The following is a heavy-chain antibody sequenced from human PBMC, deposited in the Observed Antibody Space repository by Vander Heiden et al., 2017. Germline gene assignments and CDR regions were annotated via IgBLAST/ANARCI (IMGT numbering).Heavy chain of an antibody. CDR2: IWYDGSNK. J-gene: IGHJ4*02. V-gene: IGHV3-33*01. CDR1: GFTFSSLG. D-gene: IGHD3-22*01. Sequence: QVQLVESGGGVVQHGRSLRLSCAASGFTFSSLGMHWVRQAPGKGLEWVAVIWYDGSNKYYADSVKGRFTISRDNSKNTLYLQMNSLRAEDTAVYYCAREGFNYYDSSGYRVFDYWGQGTLVTVSS. CDR3: AREGFNYYDSSGYRVFDY.